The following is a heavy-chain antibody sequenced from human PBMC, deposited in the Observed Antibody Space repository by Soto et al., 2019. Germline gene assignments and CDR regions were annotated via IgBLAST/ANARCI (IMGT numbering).Heavy chain of an antibody. Sequence: QVQLLESGGGVVQPGESLRLSCVASGFYFSAFAMPWIRQAPGTGLEWLSPISYDGKHAYYSDSVTGRFTISRDSSKNTLYRKMDSPIHEDTTGYYCAEFSVRGWGRGRAPDVWGQGTTVTVSS. CDR1: GFYFSAFA. V-gene: IGHV3-30*03. D-gene: IGHD6-19*01. J-gene: IGHJ3*01. CDR2: ISYDGKHA. CDR3: AEFSVRGWGRGRAPDV.